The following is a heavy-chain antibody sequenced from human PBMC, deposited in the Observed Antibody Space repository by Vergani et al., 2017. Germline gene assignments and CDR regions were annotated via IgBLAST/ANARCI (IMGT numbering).Heavy chain of an antibody. Sequence: QVHLVESGGGVVQPGRSLRLSCVVSGFTSSYYGMHWVRQAPGKGLEWVAVISYDGTQKYYADSVKGRFTISRDNSRNTLDLLMSSLRAEDTAIYYCVREGSYCGSTTCRNPSYVYYYHMDVWGEGTMVTVSS. V-gene: IGHV3-30*03. CDR3: VREGSYCGSTTCRNPSYVYYYHMDV. J-gene: IGHJ6*03. D-gene: IGHD2-21*01. CDR1: GFTSSYYG. CDR2: ISYDGTQK.